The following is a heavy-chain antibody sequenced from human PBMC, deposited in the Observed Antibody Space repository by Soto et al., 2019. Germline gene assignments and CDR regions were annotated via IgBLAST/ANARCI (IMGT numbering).Heavy chain of an antibody. D-gene: IGHD1-26*01. CDR3: ARHQAGIYPSFDY. CDR1: GYSFTNFW. CDR2: INPGDSYA. Sequence: GESLKISCNGSGYSFTNFWISWVRQMPGKGLEWMGKINPGDSYANYSPSFQGHVTISTDKSISTAYLQWSGLKASDTAIYYCARHQAGIYPSFDYWGQGTLVTVSS. J-gene: IGHJ4*02. V-gene: IGHV5-10-1*01.